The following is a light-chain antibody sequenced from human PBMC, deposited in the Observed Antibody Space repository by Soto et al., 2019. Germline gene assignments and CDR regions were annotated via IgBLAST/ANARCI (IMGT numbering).Light chain of an antibody. V-gene: IGLV2-14*01. CDR1: SSDVGGYNY. CDR2: DVS. CDR3: SSYTSSSTLLE. J-gene: IGLJ3*02. Sequence: QSVLTQPASVSGSPGQSITISCTGTSSDVGGYNYVSWYQQHPGKAPKLMIYDVSNRPSGVSNRFSGSKSGNTASLTISGLQAEDEAEYYCSSYTSSSTLLEFGGGTKLTVL.